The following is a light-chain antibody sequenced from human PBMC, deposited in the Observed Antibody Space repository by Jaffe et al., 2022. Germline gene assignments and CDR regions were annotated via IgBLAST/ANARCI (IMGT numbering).Light chain of an antibody. CDR3: CSYAGSNSWI. J-gene: IGLJ3*02. V-gene: IGLV2-23*01. CDR1: SSDVGSYNL. CDR2: DDS. Sequence: QSALTQPASVSGSPGQSITISCTGTSSDVGSYNLVSWYQQYPGKAPKLMIYDDSKWPSGVSNRFSGSKSGNTASLTISGLQAEDEADYYCCSYAGSNSWIFGGGTKLTVL.